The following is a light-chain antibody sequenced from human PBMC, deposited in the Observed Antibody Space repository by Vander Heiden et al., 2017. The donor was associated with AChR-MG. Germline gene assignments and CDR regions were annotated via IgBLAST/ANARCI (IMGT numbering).Light chain of an antibody. Sequence: DIQMTQSPSSLSTFVGDKVTITCRASQSIRTYLNWYQQKPGKAPKLVISAASNLQSGVPSRFRGSGSGTDFTLTISSLQPEDFGTYYCQQSYSTPHTFGGGTKVEIK. CDR2: AAS. V-gene: IGKV1-39*01. CDR1: QSIRTY. J-gene: IGKJ4*01. CDR3: QQSYSTPHT.